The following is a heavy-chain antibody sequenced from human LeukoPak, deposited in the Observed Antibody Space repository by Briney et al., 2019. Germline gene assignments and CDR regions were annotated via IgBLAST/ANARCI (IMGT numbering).Heavy chain of an antibody. Sequence: SVKVSCNASGGTFSSYAISWVRQAPGQGLEWMGGIIPIFGTANYAQKFQGRVTITTDESTSTAYMELSSLRSEDTAVYYCARGPGADVTYYYMDVWGKGTTVTVSS. CDR3: ARGPGADVTYYYMDV. CDR1: GGTFSSYA. CDR2: IIPIFGTA. J-gene: IGHJ6*03. D-gene: IGHD3-10*01. V-gene: IGHV1-69*05.